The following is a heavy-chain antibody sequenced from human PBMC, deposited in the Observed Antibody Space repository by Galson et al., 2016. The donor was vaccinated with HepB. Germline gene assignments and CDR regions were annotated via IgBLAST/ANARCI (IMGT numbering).Heavy chain of an antibody. CDR3: ARVGGYDGSYFDF. J-gene: IGHJ4*02. D-gene: IGHD5-12*01. CDR1: GFTFSSYG. Sequence: SLRLSCAASGFTFSSYGMHWVRQAPGKGLEWVSVIYRDGRTYHGDSVKGRFSISRDISKNTLYLQMNSLRADDTAVYYCARVGGYDGSYFDFWGQGALVTVSS. CDR2: IYRDGRT. V-gene: IGHV3-53*01.